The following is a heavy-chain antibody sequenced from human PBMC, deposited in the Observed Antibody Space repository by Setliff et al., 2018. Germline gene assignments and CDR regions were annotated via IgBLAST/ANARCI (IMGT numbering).Heavy chain of an antibody. V-gene: IGHV4-61*09. CDR2: IDPSGNN. D-gene: IGHD1-1*01. CDR1: GDSISSGINY. CDR3: ASRTTGPGGWFDY. J-gene: IGHJ5*01. Sequence: SETLSLTCTVSGDSISSGINYWSWIRQPAGKGLEWIGHIDPSGNNNYSPSLKSRVTISGDTSKNQFSLNLRLTSVTAADTAIYYCASRTTGPGGWFDYWGQGALVTVSS.